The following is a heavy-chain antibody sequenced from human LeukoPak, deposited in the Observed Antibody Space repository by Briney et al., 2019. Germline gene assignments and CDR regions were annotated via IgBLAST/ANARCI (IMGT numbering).Heavy chain of an antibody. CDR3: ARDQYTTYSSSDRVPLFGY. J-gene: IGHJ4*02. Sequence: GRSLRLSCAASGFTFSSYAMHWVRQAPGKGLEWVAVISYDGSNKYYADSVKGRFTISRDNSKNTLYLQMNSLRAEDTAAYYCARDQYTTYSSSDRVPLFGYWGQGTLVTVSS. D-gene: IGHD6-13*01. CDR1: GFTFSSYA. V-gene: IGHV3-30*04. CDR2: ISYDGSNK.